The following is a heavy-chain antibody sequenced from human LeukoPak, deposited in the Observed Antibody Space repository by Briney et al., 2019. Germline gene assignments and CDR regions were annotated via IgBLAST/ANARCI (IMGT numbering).Heavy chain of an antibody. CDR3: AKGKYYFDY. J-gene: IGHJ4*02. Sequence: GGSLRLSCAASGFTFSRYGMHWVRQAPGKGLEWVAFIRYDESTKYYADSVKGRFTISRDNSKNTLYLQMNSLRAEDTAVYYCAKGKYYFDYWGQGTLVTVSS. CDR1: GFTFSRYG. V-gene: IGHV3-30*02. CDR2: IRYDESTK.